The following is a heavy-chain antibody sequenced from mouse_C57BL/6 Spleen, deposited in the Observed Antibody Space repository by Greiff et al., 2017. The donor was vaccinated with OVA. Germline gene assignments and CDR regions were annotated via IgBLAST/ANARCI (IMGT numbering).Heavy chain of an antibody. D-gene: IGHD2-12*01. CDR2: INPGSGGT. J-gene: IGHJ3*01. CDR1: GYAFTNYL. V-gene: IGHV1-54*01. Sequence: QVQLQQSGAELVRPGTSVKVSCKASGYAFTNYLIEWVKQRPGQGLEWIGVINPGSGGTNYNEKFKGKATLTADKSSSTAYMQLSSLTSEDSAVYFCARWGDDGFAYWGQGTLVTVSA. CDR3: ARWGDDGFAY.